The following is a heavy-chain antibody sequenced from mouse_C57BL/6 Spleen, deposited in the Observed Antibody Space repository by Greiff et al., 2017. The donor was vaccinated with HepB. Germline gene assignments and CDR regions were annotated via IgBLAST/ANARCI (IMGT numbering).Heavy chain of an antibody. D-gene: IGHD1-1*01. J-gene: IGHJ4*01. CDR3: ARSGNYYGSSGYYYAMDY. V-gene: IGHV1-82*01. CDR2: IYPGDGDT. CDR1: GYAFSSSW. Sequence: QVQLKQSGPELVKPGASVKISCKASGYAFSSSWMNWVKQRPGKGLEWIGRIYPGDGDTNYNGKFKGKATLTADKSSSTAYMQLSSLTSEDSAVYFCARSGNYYGSSGYYYAMDYWGQGTSVTVSS.